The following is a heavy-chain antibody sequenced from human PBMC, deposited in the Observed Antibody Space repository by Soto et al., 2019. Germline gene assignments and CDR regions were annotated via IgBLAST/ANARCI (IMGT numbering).Heavy chain of an antibody. J-gene: IGHJ4*02. D-gene: IGHD6-13*01. Sequence: SVKVSCKASGGTFSSYAISWVRQAPGQGLEWMGGIIPIFGTANYAQKFQGRVTITADKSTSTAYMEMSSLRSEDTAVYYCARDESAAAGPTLPFDDWGQGTLVTVSS. CDR3: ARDESAAAGPTLPFDD. V-gene: IGHV1-69*06. CDR1: GGTFSSYA. CDR2: IIPIFGTA.